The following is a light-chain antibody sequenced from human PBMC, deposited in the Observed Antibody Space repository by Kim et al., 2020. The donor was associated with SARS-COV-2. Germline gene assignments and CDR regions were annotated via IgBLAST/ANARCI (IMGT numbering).Light chain of an antibody. Sequence: ETVMTQSPATLSVSPGDRATVSCRASQGVTRNLAWYQHKHGQTPRLLIYDASIRATGIPARFSGSGSGTEFTLTISSLQSEDFAVYYCQQYDNWPRTFGQGTKVEVK. CDR2: DAS. J-gene: IGKJ1*01. V-gene: IGKV3-15*01. CDR3: QQYDNWPRT. CDR1: QGVTRN.